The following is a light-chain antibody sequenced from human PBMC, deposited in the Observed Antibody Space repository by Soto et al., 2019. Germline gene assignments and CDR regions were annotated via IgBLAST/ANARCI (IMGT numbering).Light chain of an antibody. V-gene: IGKV1-5*03. CDR3: QQYKSFSLT. Sequence: DIQMTQSPSTLSASVGDRVTITCRASQSINNWLAWYQQKPGKAPKLLIYKTSDLESGVPSRFSGSGSGTEFSLTISSLQPDDFATYYCQQYKSFSLTFGGGTRVAVK. J-gene: IGKJ4*01. CDR1: QSINNW. CDR2: KTS.